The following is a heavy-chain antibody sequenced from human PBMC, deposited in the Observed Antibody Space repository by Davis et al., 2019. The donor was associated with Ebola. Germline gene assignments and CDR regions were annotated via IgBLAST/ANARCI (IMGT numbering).Heavy chain of an antibody. Sequence: GESLKISCAASGFTFSKYDMTWVRQAPGKGLEWVSVISGSGGSTYYADSVKGRFTISRDNSKNTLYLRMNSLRADDTAVYYCAKARETGTTIYFDYWGQGTLVTVSS. CDR3: AKARETGTTIYFDY. CDR2: ISGSGGST. V-gene: IGHV3-23*01. J-gene: IGHJ4*02. D-gene: IGHD1-7*01. CDR1: GFTFSKYD.